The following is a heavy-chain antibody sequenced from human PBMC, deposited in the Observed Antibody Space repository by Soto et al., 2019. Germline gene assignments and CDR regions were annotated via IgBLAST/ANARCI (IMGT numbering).Heavy chain of an antibody. J-gene: IGHJ5*02. V-gene: IGHV4-4*02. CDR2: IYHSGST. CDR1: GGSISSSNW. Sequence: QVQLQESGPGLVKPSGTLSLTCAVSGGSISSSNWWSWVRQPPGKGLEWIGEIYHSGSTNYNPSLKSRVTRSVDKSKNQFSLKLSSVTAADTAVYYCASTTCGGSCYWGWFDPWGQGTLVTVSS. CDR3: ASTTCGGSCYWGWFDP. D-gene: IGHD2-15*01.